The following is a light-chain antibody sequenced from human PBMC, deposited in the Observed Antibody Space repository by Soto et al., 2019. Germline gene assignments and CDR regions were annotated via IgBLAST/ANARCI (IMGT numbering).Light chain of an antibody. J-gene: IGLJ2*01. CDR3: SSHTTPSTVI. CDR2: EVT. Sequence: QSALTQPASVSAPPGQSITISCTGTSGDLGSSDSVSWYQQQPGSPPKLVIFEVTIRPSGVSSRFSGSKSGNTASLTISALRAEDEADYFCSSHTTPSTVIFGGGTKLTVL. V-gene: IGLV2-14*01. CDR1: SGDLGSSDS.